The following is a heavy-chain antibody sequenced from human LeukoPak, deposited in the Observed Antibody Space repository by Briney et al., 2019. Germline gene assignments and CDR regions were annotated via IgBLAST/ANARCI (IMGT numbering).Heavy chain of an antibody. CDR3: ATVDYYDSSGLDY. Sequence: ASVKISCKVSGYTFTDYYMHWVQQAPGKGLEWMGLVDPEDGETIYAEKFQGRVTITADTSTDTAYMELSSLRSEDTAVYYCATVDYYDSSGLDYWGRGTLATVSS. V-gene: IGHV1-69-2*01. CDR2: VDPEDGET. D-gene: IGHD3-22*01. J-gene: IGHJ4*02. CDR1: GYTFTDYY.